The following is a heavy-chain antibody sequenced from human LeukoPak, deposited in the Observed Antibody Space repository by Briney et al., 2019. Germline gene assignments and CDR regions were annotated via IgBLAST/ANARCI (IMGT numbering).Heavy chain of an antibody. CDR3: AREMVNTMVRGVSYYFDY. D-gene: IGHD3-10*01. Sequence: GGSLRLSCAASGFTFSSYWMSWVRQAPGKGLEWVANIKQDGSEKYYVDSVKGRFTISRDNAKNSLYLQMNSLRDEDTAVYYCAREMVNTMVRGVSYYFDYWGQGTLVTVSS. J-gene: IGHJ4*02. CDR2: IKQDGSEK. V-gene: IGHV3-7*01. CDR1: GFTFSSYW.